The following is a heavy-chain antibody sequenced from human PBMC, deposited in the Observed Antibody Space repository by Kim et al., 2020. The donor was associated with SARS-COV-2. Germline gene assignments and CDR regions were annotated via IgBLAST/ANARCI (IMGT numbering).Heavy chain of an antibody. J-gene: IGHJ4*02. CDR3: ARGGATNFDY. CDR2: ISYDGSNK. D-gene: IGHD1-26*01. Sequence: GGSLRLSCAASGFTFSSYGMHWVRQAPGKGLEWVAVISYDGSNKYYADSVKGRFTISRDNSKNTLYLQMNSLRAEDTAVYYCARGGATNFDYWGQGTLVT. CDR1: GFTFSSYG. V-gene: IGHV3-33*05.